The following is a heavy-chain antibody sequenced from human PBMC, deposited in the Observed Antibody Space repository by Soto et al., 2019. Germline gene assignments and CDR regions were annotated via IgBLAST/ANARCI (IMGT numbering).Heavy chain of an antibody. CDR3: ARGLYCSGGSCYFDY. Sequence: SETLSLTCTVSGGSISSGGYYWSWIRQHPGKGLEWIGYIYYSGSTYYNPSLKSRVTISVDTSKNQFSLKLSSVTAADTAVYYCARGLYCSGGSCYFDYWGQGTLVTVSS. D-gene: IGHD2-15*01. CDR1: GGSISSGGYY. J-gene: IGHJ4*02. V-gene: IGHV4-31*03. CDR2: IYYSGST.